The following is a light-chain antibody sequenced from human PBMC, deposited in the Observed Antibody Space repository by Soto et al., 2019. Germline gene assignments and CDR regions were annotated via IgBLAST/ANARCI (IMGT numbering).Light chain of an antibody. J-gene: IGKJ3*01. CDR3: QQYSDSPFT. CDR1: QSIRSW. Sequence: DIQMTQFPSTLSESVGDRVTITCRASQSIRSWLAWYQQKPGKAPKLLIYDGSSLQSGVPSGFSGSGSGTEFTLTINSLQPDDFATYYCQQYSDSPFTFGQGTKVEIK. V-gene: IGKV1-5*01. CDR2: DGS.